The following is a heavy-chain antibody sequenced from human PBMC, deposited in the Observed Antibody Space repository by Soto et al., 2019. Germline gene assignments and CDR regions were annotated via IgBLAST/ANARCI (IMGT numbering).Heavy chain of an antibody. D-gene: IGHD2-21*02. CDR3: ARSIVVVTALDY. Sequence: QVQLVQSGAEEKKPGASVKVSCKASGYTFTSYAMHWVRQAPGQRLEWMGWINAGNGNTKYSQKFQGRVTITRDTYASTAYMELSSLRSEDTAVYYCARSIVVVTALDYLVQGTLVTVSS. CDR2: INAGNGNT. CDR1: GYTFTSYA. J-gene: IGHJ4*02. V-gene: IGHV1-3*05.